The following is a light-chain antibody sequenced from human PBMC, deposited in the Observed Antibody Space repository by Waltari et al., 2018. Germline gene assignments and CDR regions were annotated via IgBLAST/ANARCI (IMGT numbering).Light chain of an antibody. Sequence: QSALTQPASVSGSPGQSITISCTGSSSDVGGSKFVSWYQQHPGKAPQLMIYGGSQRPSGVSNRFSGSKSGNTASLTISGLRAEDEADYYCCSYAGSSPHVIFGGGTKLTVL. V-gene: IGLV2-23*01. CDR3: CSYAGSSPHVI. CDR1: SSDVGGSKF. CDR2: GGS. J-gene: IGLJ2*01.